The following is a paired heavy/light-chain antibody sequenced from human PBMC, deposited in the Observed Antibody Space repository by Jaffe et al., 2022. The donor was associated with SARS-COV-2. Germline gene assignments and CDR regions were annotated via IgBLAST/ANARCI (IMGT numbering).Light chain of an antibody. CDR1: QGISSY. CDR2: AAS. J-gene: IGKJ4*01. Sequence: DIQLTQSPSFLSASVGDRVTITCRASQGISSYLAWYQQKPGKAPKLLIYAASTLQSGVPSRFSGSGSGTEFTLTISSLQPEDFATYYCQQLNSPLTFGGGTKVEIK. V-gene: IGKV1-9*01. CDR3: QQLNSPLT.
Heavy chain of an antibody. J-gene: IGHJ6*02. D-gene: IGHD3-22*01. Sequence: EVQLVESGGGLVKPGGSLRLSCAASGFTFSSYSMNWVRQAPGKGLEWVSSISSSSSYIYYADSVKGRFTISRDNAKNSLYLQMNSLRAEDTAVYYCARDATYYYDSSGYWSGMDVWGQGTTVTVSS. CDR1: GFTFSSYS. CDR3: ARDATYYYDSSGYWSGMDV. CDR2: ISSSSSYI. V-gene: IGHV3-21*01.